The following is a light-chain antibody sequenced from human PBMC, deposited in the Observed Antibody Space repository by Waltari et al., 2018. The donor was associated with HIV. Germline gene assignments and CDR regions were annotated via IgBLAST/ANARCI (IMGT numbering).Light chain of an antibody. V-gene: IGLV1-47*01. CDR1: RSAIGTNH. Sequence: QSVLTQSPSTSGTPGQTVTISCSGTRSAIGTNHAYWYQQVPGAAPKLLIIRNFQRPSGVPARFSGSKSGTSASLAISGLRSEDEAEYHCASWDDSLGGRWVFGGGTRLTVL. CDR3: ASWDDSLGGRWV. J-gene: IGLJ3*02. CDR2: RNF.